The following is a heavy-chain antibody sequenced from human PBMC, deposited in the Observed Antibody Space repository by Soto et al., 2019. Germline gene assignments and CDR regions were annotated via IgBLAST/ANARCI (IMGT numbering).Heavy chain of an antibody. V-gene: IGHV1-69*01. CDR2: SIPIFGTA. D-gene: IGHD5-12*01. CDR1: GGTFNNYP. CDR3: ARGRGYSGDDHYYYFDMDV. J-gene: IGHJ6*02. Sequence: SVKVSCKASGGTFNNYPITWVRQAPGEGLEWMGGSIPIFGTANYAQKFQGRVTISVDESTSTAYMELSSLRSEDAAVYYCARGRGYSGDDHYYYFDMDVWGQGTTVTVSS.